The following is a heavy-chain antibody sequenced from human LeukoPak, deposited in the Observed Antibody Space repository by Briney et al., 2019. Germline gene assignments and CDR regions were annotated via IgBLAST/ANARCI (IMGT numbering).Heavy chain of an antibody. CDR1: GYTFTSYG. V-gene: IGHV1-18*01. CDR2: ISAYNGNT. CDR3: ARVGVYAPRYYYYGMDV. Sequence: AASVKVSCRASGYTFTSYGISWVRQAPGQGLEWMGWISAYNGNTNYAQKLQGRVTMTTDTSTSTAYMELRSLRSDDTAVYYCARVGVYAPRYYYYGMDVWGQGTTVTVSS. D-gene: IGHD2-8*01. J-gene: IGHJ6*02.